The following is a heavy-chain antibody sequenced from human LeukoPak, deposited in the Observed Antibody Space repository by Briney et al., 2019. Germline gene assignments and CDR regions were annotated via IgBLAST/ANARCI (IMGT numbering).Heavy chain of an antibody. V-gene: IGHV4-34*01. Sequence: GTLSLTCAVYGGSFSGYYWSWIRQPPGKGLEWIGEINHSGSTNYNPSLKSRVTISVDTSKNQFSLKLSSVTAADTAVYYCARAAYSSSHYFDYWGQGTLVTVSS. CDR3: ARAAYSSSHYFDY. CDR2: INHSGST. J-gene: IGHJ4*02. D-gene: IGHD6-13*01. CDR1: GGSFSGYY.